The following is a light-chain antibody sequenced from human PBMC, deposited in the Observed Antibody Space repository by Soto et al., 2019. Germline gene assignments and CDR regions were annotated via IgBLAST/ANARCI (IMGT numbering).Light chain of an antibody. CDR2: DAS. Sequence: EIVLTQSPATLSLSPGERATLSCRASQSVSSSLGWYQQKPGQAPRLLIYDASNRATGIPARFRGSGSGTDFTLTISSLEPEDFAVYYWQQRSNWPRTFGQGTKLEIK. J-gene: IGKJ2*01. CDR3: QQRSNWPRT. CDR1: QSVSSS. V-gene: IGKV3-11*01.